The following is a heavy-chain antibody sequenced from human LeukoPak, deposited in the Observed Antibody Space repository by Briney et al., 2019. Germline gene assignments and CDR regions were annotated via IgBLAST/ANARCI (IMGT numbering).Heavy chain of an antibody. J-gene: IGHJ3*02. Sequence: SETLSLTCTVSGDSISSSSYYWGWVRQPPGKGLEWIGCFLYSGSTYYNPSLKSRVTISVDTSKNQFSLKLSSVTAADTAVYYCARAYYDYVWGSYHDAFDIWGQGTMVTVSS. CDR3: ARAYYDYVWGSYHDAFDI. CDR1: GDSISSSSYY. D-gene: IGHD3-16*02. V-gene: IGHV4-39*07. CDR2: FLYSGST.